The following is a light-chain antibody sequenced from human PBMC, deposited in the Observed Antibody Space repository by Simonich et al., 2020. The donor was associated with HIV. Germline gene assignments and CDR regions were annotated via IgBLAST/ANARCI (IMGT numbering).Light chain of an antibody. V-gene: IGKV4-1*01. CDR2: WAA. CDR1: QSVLYSSNNKNY. CDR3: QQYNDWPT. Sequence: DIVMTQSPDSLAVSLGERATINCKSSQSVLYSSNNKNYLAWYKQKPGQPPKLLIYWAATREAGVPDRFSGSGSGTEFTLTISSLQSEDFALYYCQQYNDWPTFGGGTKVEIK. J-gene: IGKJ4*01.